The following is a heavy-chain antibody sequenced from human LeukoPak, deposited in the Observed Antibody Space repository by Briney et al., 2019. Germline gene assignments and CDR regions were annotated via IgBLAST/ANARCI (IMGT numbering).Heavy chain of an antibody. CDR3: ARDRGIAEADSFDP. CDR1: GYTYTTDG. D-gene: IGHD6-13*01. CDR2: IDTYSGKT. Sequence: ASVKVSCKASGYTYTTDGISWVRPAPGQGLEWMGWIDTYSGKTNYAQQFQGRVTMTSDTSTSTAYVELRSLRSDDTAVYYCARDRGIAEADSFDPWGQETVDTVSS. J-gene: IGHJ5*02. V-gene: IGHV1-18*01.